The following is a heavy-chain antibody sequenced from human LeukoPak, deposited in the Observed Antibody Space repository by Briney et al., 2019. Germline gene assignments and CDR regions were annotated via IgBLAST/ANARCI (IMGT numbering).Heavy chain of an antibody. CDR3: SRGLDSRKLGY. CDR2: IHPSGRL. D-gene: IGHD3-22*01. J-gene: IGHJ4*02. V-gene: IGHV4-39*07. CDR1: GGPISSRNYY. Sequence: SETLSLTCTVSGGPISSRNYYWNWIRQSPGKGLEWIGSIHPSGRLYNNPSLESRVTISIDTSKNRFSLNLNSVTAADTAVYFCSRGLDSRKLGYWGQGTLVTVSS.